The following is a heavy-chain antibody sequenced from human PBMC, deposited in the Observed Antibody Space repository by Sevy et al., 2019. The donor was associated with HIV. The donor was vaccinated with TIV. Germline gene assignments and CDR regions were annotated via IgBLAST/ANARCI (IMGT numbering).Heavy chain of an antibody. CDR2: ISGSGGST. J-gene: IGHJ4*02. CDR1: GFTFSSYA. Sequence: GGSLRLSCAASGFTFSSYAMSWVRQAPGKGLEWVSAISGSGGSTYYADSVKGRFTISRDNSKKTLYLQMNSLRAEDMAVSYCAKVMSATGYYFDYWGQGTLVTVSS. V-gene: IGHV3-23*01. D-gene: IGHD3-9*01. CDR3: AKVMSATGYYFDY.